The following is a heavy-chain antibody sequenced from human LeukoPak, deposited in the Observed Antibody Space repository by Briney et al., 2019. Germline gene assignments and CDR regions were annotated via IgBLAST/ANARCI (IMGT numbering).Heavy chain of an antibody. CDR2: ISSSSYI. Sequence: PGGSLRLSCAASGFTFSSYSMNWVRQAPGKGLEWVSSISSSSYIYYADSVKGRFTISRDNSKNSLYLRMNSLRTEDTALYYCATGPSGYYSPFDYWGQGTLVTVSS. CDR3: ATGPSGYYSPFDY. J-gene: IGHJ4*02. D-gene: IGHD3-22*01. CDR1: GFTFSSYS. V-gene: IGHV3-21*04.